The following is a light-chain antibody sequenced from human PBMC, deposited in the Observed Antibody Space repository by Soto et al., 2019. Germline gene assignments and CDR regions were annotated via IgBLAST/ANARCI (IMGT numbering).Light chain of an antibody. CDR1: QSVSSN. V-gene: IGKV3-15*01. CDR3: KQRSNWPLT. J-gene: IGKJ4*01. Sequence: EIVMTQSPATLSVSPGERATLSCGASQSVSSNLAWYQQKPGQAPRLLIYGASTRATGIQTRFSGSGSGTDFTLTIRSLEPEDFAVYYCKQRSNWPLTFGGGTKVDI. CDR2: GAS.